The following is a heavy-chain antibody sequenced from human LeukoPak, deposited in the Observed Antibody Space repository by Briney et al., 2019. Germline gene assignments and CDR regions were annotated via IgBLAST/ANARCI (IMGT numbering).Heavy chain of an antibody. J-gene: IGHJ3*02. V-gene: IGHV4-4*07. CDR1: GGSISSYY. Sequence: SETLSLTCTVSGGSISSYYWSWIRQPAGKGLEWIGRIYTSGSTNYNPSLKSRVTMSVDTSKSQFSLKLSSVTAADTAVYYCARDRSYYDSSGYYTDAFDIWGQGTMVTVSS. CDR3: ARDRSYYDSSGYYTDAFDI. CDR2: IYTSGST. D-gene: IGHD3-22*01.